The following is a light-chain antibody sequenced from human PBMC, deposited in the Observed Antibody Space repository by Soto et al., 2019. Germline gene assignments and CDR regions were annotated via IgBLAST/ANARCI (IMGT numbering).Light chain of an antibody. J-gene: IGLJ1*01. V-gene: IGLV2-14*01. Sequence: QSVLTQPASVSGSPGQSITISCTGTSSDVGRYNYVSWYQQHPGKAPKLMIYEVTNRPSGISNRFSGSKSGNTASLTISGLQTEDEADYYCISFTSRHIYVFGTGTKVTVL. CDR2: EVT. CDR1: SSDVGRYNY. CDR3: ISFTSRHIYV.